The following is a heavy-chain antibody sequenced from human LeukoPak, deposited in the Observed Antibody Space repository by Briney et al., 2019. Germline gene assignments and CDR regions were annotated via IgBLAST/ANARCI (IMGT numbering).Heavy chain of an antibody. J-gene: IGHJ3*02. CDR3: ARDRHDAFDI. V-gene: IGHV3-33*01. CDR1: GFTFSSYG. Sequence: PGRSLRLSCAASGFTFSSYGMHWVRQAPGKGLEWVAVIWYDGSNKYYADSVKGRFTISRDNSKSTLYLQMSSLRAEDTAVYYCARDRHDAFDIWGQGTMVTVSS. CDR2: IWYDGSNK.